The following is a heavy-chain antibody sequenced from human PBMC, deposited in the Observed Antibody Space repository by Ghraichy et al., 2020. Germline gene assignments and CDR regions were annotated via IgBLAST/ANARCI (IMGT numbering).Heavy chain of an antibody. CDR3: ARGRGDYVELDY. J-gene: IGHJ4*02. CDR1: GGSISSYY. D-gene: IGHD4-17*01. CDR2: IYTPENT. Sequence: ETLSLTCTVSGGSISSYYWSWIRQPAGRGLEWIGRIYTPENTKYNPSLKSRVTMSVDTSKNQFSLKLSSVTAADTAVYYCARGRGDYVELDYWGQGSLVTVSS. V-gene: IGHV4-4*07.